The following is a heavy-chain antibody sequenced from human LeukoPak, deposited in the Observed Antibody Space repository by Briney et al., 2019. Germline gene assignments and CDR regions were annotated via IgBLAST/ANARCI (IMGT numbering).Heavy chain of an antibody. J-gene: IGHJ6*03. CDR3: ARDPYYYGSGTREDYYYYMDV. V-gene: IGHV3-21*01. Sequence: GGSLRLSCAASGFTFSSYSMNWVRQAPGKGLEWVSSISSSSSYIYYADSVKGRFTISRDNAKNSLYLQMNSLRAEDTAVYYCARDPYYYGSGTREDYYYYMDVWGKGTTVTVSS. D-gene: IGHD3-10*01. CDR2: ISSSSSYI. CDR1: GFTFSSYS.